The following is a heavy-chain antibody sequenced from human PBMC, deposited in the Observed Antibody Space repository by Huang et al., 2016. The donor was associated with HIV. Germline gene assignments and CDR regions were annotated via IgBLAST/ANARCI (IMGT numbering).Heavy chain of an antibody. D-gene: IGHD5-12*01. CDR2: IYSSGNT. V-gene: IGHV4-4*08. CDR1: GGSISSHY. J-gene: IGHJ3*02. CDR3: AREVGDIVTTGAGDTFDI. Sequence: VQLQESGPGLVKPSETLSLTCTVSGGSISSHYWSWIRQPPGKGLAWIGSIYSSGNTNHTPSLTSRVTISVDTSKNPFSLKLSSVTAADTAVYYCAREVGDIVTTGAGDTFDIWGQGTMVSVS.